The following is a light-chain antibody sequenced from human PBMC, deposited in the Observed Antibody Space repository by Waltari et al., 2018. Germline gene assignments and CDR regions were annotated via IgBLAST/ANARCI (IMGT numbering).Light chain of an antibody. J-gene: IGKJ3*01. V-gene: IGKV1-5*03. CDR1: QSVNMW. Sequence: DIQMTQSPSTLSASVGDRVTITCRTSQSVNMWLAWYQQKPGKAPKLLIYKTSSLESGFPFRFSGSGSGTEYTLSISSLQPDDVATYEGQKYNTYFTFDPGTKVDIK. CDR3: QKYNTYFT. CDR2: KTS.